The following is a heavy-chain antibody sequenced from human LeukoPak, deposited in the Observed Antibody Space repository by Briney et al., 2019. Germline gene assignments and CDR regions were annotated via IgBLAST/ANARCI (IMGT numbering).Heavy chain of an antibody. D-gene: IGHD5-24*01. J-gene: IGHJ4*02. CDR1: GGSFSGYD. Sequence: ETLSLTCAVYGGSFSGYDWTWIRQPPGKGLEWIGEINHSGNAKYKPSLTSRVTMSVDASKNQFSLKLTSVTAADTAVYYCARERWRSGLTHWGQGTLVTVSS. V-gene: IGHV4-34*01. CDR3: ARERWRSGLTH. CDR2: INHSGNA.